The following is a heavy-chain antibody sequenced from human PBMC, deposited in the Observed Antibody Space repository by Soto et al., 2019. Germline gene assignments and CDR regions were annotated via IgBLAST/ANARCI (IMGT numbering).Heavy chain of an antibody. CDR1: GYTFTSYG. D-gene: IGHD6-13*01. CDR3: VRRHVSATGIDWFDP. Sequence: ASVKVSCKASGYTFTSYGIHWVRQAPGQRLEWMGWINAANGDTKYSPKLQGRVTITRDTSASTAYMELSSLRSEDTAVYYCVRRHVSATGIDWFDPRGKGTVVTVSS. V-gene: IGHV1-3*01. J-gene: IGHJ5*02. CDR2: INAANGDT.